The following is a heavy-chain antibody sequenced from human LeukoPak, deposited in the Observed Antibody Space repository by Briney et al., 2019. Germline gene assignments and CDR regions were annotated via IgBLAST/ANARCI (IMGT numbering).Heavy chain of an antibody. CDR3: ARGRERYCSSTSCYSSRVGTGGYYYMDV. V-gene: IGHV4-34*01. Sequence: SETLSLTCAVYGGSFSGYYWSWIRQPPGKGLEWIGEINHSGSTNYNPSLKSRVTISVDTSKNQFSLKLSSVTAADTAVYYCARGRERYCSSTSCYSSRVGTGGYYYMDVWGKGTTVTVSS. D-gene: IGHD2-2*01. CDR1: GGSFSGYY. CDR2: INHSGST. J-gene: IGHJ6*03.